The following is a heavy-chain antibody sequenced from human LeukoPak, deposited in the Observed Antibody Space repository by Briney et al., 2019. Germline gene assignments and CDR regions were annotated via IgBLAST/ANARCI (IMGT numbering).Heavy chain of an antibody. CDR3: ARVLVVPAARTYYYYGMDV. J-gene: IGHJ6*02. CDR2: INSDGSST. Sequence: GGSLGLSCAASGFTFSSYWMHWVRQAPGKGLVWVSRINSDGSSTNYADSVKGRFTISRDNAKNTLYLQMLRAEDTAVYYCARVLVVPAARTYYYYGMDVWGQGTTVTVSS. D-gene: IGHD2-2*01. CDR1: GFTFSSYW. V-gene: IGHV3-74*01.